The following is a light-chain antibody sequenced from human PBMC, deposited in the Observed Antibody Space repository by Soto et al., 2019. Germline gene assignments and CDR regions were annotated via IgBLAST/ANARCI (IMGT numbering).Light chain of an antibody. CDR2: EVT. Sequence: QSVLTQPASVSGSPGQSITISCTGTSSDIGTYDYVSWYQHHPGKAPKLMIYEVTNRPSGVSDHFSGSKSGNTASLTISGLQAEDEADYYCSSYTSTTTPVVFGGGTKLTVL. CDR3: SSYTSTTTPVV. CDR1: SSDIGTYDY. V-gene: IGLV2-14*01. J-gene: IGLJ2*01.